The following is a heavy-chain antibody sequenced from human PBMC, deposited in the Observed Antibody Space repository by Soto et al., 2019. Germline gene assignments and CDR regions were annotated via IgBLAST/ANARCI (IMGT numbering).Heavy chain of an antibody. CDR1: GFTFSSYW. CDR2: IKQDGSEK. CDR3: ARVKFGYSNYDGNYYYYMDV. J-gene: IGHJ6*03. Sequence: PGGSLRLSCAASGFTFSSYWMSWVRQAPGKGLEWVANIKQDGSEKYYVDSVKGRFTISRDNAKNSLYLQMNSLRAEDTAVYYCARVKFGYSNYDGNYYYYMDVWGKGTTVTVSS. V-gene: IGHV3-7*01. D-gene: IGHD4-4*01.